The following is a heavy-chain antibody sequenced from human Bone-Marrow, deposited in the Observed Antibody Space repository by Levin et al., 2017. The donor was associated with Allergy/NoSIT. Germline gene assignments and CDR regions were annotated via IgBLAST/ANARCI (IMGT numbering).Heavy chain of an antibody. D-gene: IGHD3-10*01. CDR3: TSLWFRESMQYYYYYMDG. J-gene: IGHJ6*03. Sequence: GGSLRLSCAASGFTFSGSAMHWVRQASGKGLEWVGRIRSKANSYATAYAASVKGRFTISRDDSKNTAYLQMNSLKTEDTAVYYCTSLWFRESMQYYYYYMDGWGKGTTVTVSS. V-gene: IGHV3-73*01. CDR1: GFTFSGSA. CDR2: IRSKANSYAT.